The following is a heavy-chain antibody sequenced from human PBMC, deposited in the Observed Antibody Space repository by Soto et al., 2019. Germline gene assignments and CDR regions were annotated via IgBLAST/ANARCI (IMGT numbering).Heavy chain of an antibody. CDR3: ARSRGMDRGVKANYYYYYGMDV. CDR2: INHSGST. J-gene: IGHJ6*02. D-gene: IGHD3-10*01. V-gene: IGHV4-34*01. CDR1: GGSVSGYY. Sequence: SETLSLTCAVYGGSVSGYYWSWIRQPPGKGLEWIGEINHSGSTNYNPSLKSRVTISVDTSKNQFSLKLSSVTAADTAVYYCARSRGMDRGVKANYYYYYGMDVWGQGTTVTVSS.